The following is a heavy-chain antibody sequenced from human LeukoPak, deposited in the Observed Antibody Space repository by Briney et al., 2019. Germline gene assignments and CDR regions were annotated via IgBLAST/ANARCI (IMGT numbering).Heavy chain of an antibody. Sequence: PGGSLILSCAASGFTFSSYAMHWVRQAPGKGLEYVSAISSNGGSTYYANSVKGRFTISRDNSKNTLYLQMGSLRAEDMAVYYCARWYSSSSGRYFDYWGQGTLVTVSS. CDR1: GFTFSSYA. CDR2: ISSNGGST. D-gene: IGHD6-6*01. J-gene: IGHJ4*02. CDR3: ARWYSSSSGRYFDY. V-gene: IGHV3-64*01.